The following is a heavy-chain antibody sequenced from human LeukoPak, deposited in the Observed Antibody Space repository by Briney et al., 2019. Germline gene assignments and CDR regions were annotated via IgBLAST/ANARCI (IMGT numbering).Heavy chain of an antibody. D-gene: IGHD5-18*01. J-gene: IGHJ3*02. CDR3: ARAYSYGPPIRAFDI. V-gene: IGHV3-66*02. CDR1: GFTVSSNY. CDR2: IYSGGST. Sequence: QPGGSLRLSCAASGFTVSSNYMSWVRQAPGKGLEWVSVIYSGGSTYYADSVKGRFTISRDNSKNTLYLQMNSLRAEDTAVYYCARAYSYGPPIRAFDIWGQGTVVTVSS.